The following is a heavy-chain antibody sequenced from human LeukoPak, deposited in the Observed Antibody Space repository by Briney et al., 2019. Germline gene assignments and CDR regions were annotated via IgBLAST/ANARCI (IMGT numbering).Heavy chain of an antibody. Sequence: ASVKVSCKASGYTFTSYNINWVRQAPERGLGWRGWISTYNAITNYAQKLQGRVTMTTDTSTSTSYMELRSLRSDDTAVYYCARDRGYVSASPCDYWGQGTLVTVSS. J-gene: IGHJ4*02. CDR2: ISTYNAIT. CDR3: ARDRGYVSASPCDY. CDR1: GYTFTSYN. V-gene: IGHV1-18*01. D-gene: IGHD5-12*01.